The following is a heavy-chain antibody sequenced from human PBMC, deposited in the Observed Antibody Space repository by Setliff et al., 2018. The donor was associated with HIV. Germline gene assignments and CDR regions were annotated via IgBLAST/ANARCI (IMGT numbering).Heavy chain of an antibody. CDR1: GFIFNDYW. V-gene: IGHV3-74*01. CDR3: ARSGGIGNYHWDV. Sequence: GGSLRLSCAASGFIFNDYWMHWVRQAPGKGLLWVSHINSYGSTYIYQSDSVRGRFTISRDDAKKSLYLQMNSLGAEDTAVYYCARSGGIGNYHWDVWGKGTTVTVSS. J-gene: IGHJ6*03. CDR2: INSYGSTYI. D-gene: IGHD3-16*01.